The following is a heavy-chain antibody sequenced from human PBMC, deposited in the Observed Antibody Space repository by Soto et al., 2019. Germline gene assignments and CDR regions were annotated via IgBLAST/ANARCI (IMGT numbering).Heavy chain of an antibody. CDR1: GFTISGYW. CDR3: ARGPMSLRRMDV. D-gene: IGHD3-22*01. Sequence: EVQLVESGGGLVQPGGSLRLSCAASGFTISGYWMHWVRQAPGKRLVWVSRINSDGSSTGYADSVKGRFTISRDNAKNTLYLQMNSLRAEETAVYYCARGPMSLRRMDVWCKGTTVTVSS. CDR2: INSDGSST. V-gene: IGHV3-74*01. J-gene: IGHJ6*03.